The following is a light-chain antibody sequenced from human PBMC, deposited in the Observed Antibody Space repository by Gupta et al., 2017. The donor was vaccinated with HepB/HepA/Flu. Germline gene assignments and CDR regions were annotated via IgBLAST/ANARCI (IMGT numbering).Light chain of an antibody. V-gene: IGLV5-45*02. CDR3: MIGYSNSWV. Sequence: QAVLTQPSSLSASPGASASLTCTLRSAINVGTYRIYWYQQKPGSPPQYRLRYKSDSDIQQGSGVPSRFSGSKDASANAGILLISGLQSEDEADYYCMIGYSNSWVFGGGTKVTVL. CDR2: YKSDSDI. CDR1: SAINVGTYR. J-gene: IGLJ3*02.